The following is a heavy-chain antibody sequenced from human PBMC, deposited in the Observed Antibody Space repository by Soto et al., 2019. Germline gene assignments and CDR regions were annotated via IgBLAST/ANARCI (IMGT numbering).Heavy chain of an antibody. CDR2: IKEDGSEK. V-gene: IGHV3-7*03. Sequence: PGGSLRLSCADSGFILRNYWMSWVRQAPGMGLQWVASIKEDGSEKYYVDPVKGRFTISSENAKNSLYLQMNSLRAEDTAVYYCARYRSLDPWGQGILVTVSS. CDR3: ARYRSLDP. J-gene: IGHJ5*02. CDR1: GFILRNYW. D-gene: IGHD3-16*02.